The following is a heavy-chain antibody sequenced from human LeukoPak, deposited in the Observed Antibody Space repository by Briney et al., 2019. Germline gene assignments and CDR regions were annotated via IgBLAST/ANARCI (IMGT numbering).Heavy chain of an antibody. J-gene: IGHJ4*02. CDR1: EFAVSSNY. D-gene: IGHD6-19*01. CDR3: TTIQQWLVRES. V-gene: IGHV3-15*01. CDR2: IKSKTDGGTT. Sequence: GGSLRLSCAASEFAVSSNYMNWVRQAPGKGLEWVGRIKSKTDGGTTDYAAPVKGRFTISRDDSKNTLYLQMNSLKTEDTAVYYCTTIQQWLVRESWGQGTLVTVSS.